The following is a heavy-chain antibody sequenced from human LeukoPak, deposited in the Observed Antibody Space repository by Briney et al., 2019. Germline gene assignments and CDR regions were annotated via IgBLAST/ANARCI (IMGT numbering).Heavy chain of an antibody. J-gene: IGHJ6*02. V-gene: IGHV3-7*01. CDR2: IKQDGSEK. Sequence: GGSLRLSCAASGFTLSSYWMSWVRQAPGKGLEWVANIKQDGSEKYYVDSVKGRFTISRDNAKNSLYLQMNSLRAEDTAVYYCARDTTVTTGHWGYYYYYGMDVWGQGTTVTVSS. CDR1: GFTLSSYW. CDR3: ARDTTVTTGHWGYYYYYGMDV. D-gene: IGHD4-11*01.